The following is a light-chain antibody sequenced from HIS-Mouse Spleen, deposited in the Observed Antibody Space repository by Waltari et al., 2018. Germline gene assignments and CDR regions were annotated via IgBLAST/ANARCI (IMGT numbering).Light chain of an antibody. CDR1: ALPQKY. CDR2: ADS. J-gene: IGLJ2*01. V-gene: IGLV3-10*01. Sequence: SYELTQPPSVSVSPGQTARITCSGDALPQKYSYWYQQNSGQAPVLVSYADSKRPSGIPGRFSGSRSGTMATLTISGAQVEDEADYYCYSTDSSGNHRVFGGGTKLTVL. CDR3: YSTDSSGNHRV.